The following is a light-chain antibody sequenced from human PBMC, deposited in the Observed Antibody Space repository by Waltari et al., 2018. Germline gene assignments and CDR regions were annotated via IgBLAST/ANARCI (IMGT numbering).Light chain of an antibody. CDR2: DAS. V-gene: IGKV3-11*01. CDR3: QQRSNWLFT. J-gene: IGKJ3*01. Sequence: ETVLTQSPATLSLSPGERATLSCRAIQSVSRYLAWYQQKPGQAPRLLIYDASNRATGIPARFSGSGSGTDFTLTISSLEPEDFAVYYCQQRSNWLFTFGPGTKVDIK. CDR1: QSVSRY.